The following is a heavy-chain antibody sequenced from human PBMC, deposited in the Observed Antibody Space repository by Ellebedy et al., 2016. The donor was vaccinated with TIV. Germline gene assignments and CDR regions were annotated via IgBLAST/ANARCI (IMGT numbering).Heavy chain of an antibody. J-gene: IGHJ4*02. CDR3: VRQRSPFSPLDS. CDR2: IYYSGNT. D-gene: IGHD3-3*02. Sequence: MPSETLSLTCTVSDGYIGSYYWSWIRQPPGKGVEWIGYIYYSGNTNYKASLESRVTISVDTSRNQFSLQLRSLTAADTAVYYCVRQRSPFSPLDSWGQGTLVTVSS. V-gene: IGHV4-59*08. CDR1: DGYIGSYY.